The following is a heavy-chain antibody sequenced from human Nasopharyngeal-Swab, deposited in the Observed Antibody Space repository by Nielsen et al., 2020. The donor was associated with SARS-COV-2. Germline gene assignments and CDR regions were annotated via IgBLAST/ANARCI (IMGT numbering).Heavy chain of an antibody. CDR2: INHSGST. J-gene: IGHJ3*02. CDR3: ARATYYDYVWGSYRPGAFDI. D-gene: IGHD3-16*02. V-gene: IGHV4-34*01. Sequence: PGKGLKWIGEINHSGSTNYNPSLKSRVTISVDTSKSQFSLKLSSVTAADTAVYYCARATYYDYVWGSYRPGAFDIWGQGTMVTVSS.